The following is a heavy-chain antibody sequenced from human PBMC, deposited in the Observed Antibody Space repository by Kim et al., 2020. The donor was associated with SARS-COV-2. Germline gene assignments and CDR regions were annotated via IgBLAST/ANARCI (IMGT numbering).Heavy chain of an antibody. Sequence: SETLSLTCAVYGGSFSGYYWSWIRQPPGKGLEWIGEINHRGSTNYNPSLKSRVTITVDTSKNQFSLKLSSVTAADTAVYYCARGTKVGSIAAAGTDYWGQGTLVTVSS. CDR2: INHRGST. CDR3: ARGTKVGSIAAAGTDY. J-gene: IGHJ4*02. D-gene: IGHD6-13*01. CDR1: GGSFSGYY. V-gene: IGHV4-34*01.